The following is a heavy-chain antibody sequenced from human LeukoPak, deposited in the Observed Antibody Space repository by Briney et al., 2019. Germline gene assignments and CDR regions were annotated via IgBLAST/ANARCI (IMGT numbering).Heavy chain of an antibody. D-gene: IGHD1-26*01. J-gene: IGHJ5*02. V-gene: IGHV4-38-2*02. Sequence: SETLSLTCTVSGYSISSGYYWGWIRQPPGKGLEWIGSIYHSGSTYYNPSLKSRVTISVDTSKNQFSLKLSSVTAADTAVYYCARLGATEYWFDPWGQGTLVTVSS. CDR3: ARLGATEYWFDP. CDR2: IYHSGST. CDR1: GYSISSGYY.